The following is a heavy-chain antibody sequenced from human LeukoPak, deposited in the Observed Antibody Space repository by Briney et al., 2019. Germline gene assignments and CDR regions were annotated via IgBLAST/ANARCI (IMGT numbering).Heavy chain of an antibody. CDR2: ISLSGVT. CDR3: ARGGDFWSGYVFDY. CDR1: GGSISSTNW. V-gene: IGHV4-4*02. D-gene: IGHD3-3*01. Sequence: NPSGTLSLTCGVSGGSISSTNWWSRVRQPQGQGLEWIGEISLSGVTNYNPSLKSRVTISVDTSKNQFSLKLSSVTAADTAVYYCARGGDFWSGYVFDYWGQGTLVTVSS. J-gene: IGHJ4*02.